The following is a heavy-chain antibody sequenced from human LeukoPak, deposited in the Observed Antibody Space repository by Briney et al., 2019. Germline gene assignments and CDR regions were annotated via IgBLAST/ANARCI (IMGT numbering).Heavy chain of an antibody. J-gene: IGHJ4*02. CDR3: AKSSYYDSSGFYREYYFDY. CDR1: GFTVSSNY. CDR2: IYSGGST. V-gene: IGHV3-53*01. Sequence: GGSLRLSCAASGFTVSSNYMSWVRQAPGKGLEWVSVIYSGGSTYYADSVKGRFTISRDNSKNTLYLQMNSLRAGDTAVYYCAKSSYYDSSGFYREYYFDYWGQGTLVPVSS. D-gene: IGHD3-22*01.